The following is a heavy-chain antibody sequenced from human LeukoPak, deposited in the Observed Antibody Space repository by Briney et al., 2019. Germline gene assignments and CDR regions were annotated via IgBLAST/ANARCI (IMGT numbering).Heavy chain of an antibody. CDR1: GFTFSSHG. CDR2: ISYDGSNK. J-gene: IGHJ4*02. V-gene: IGHV3-30*18. Sequence: GRSLRLSCAASGFTFSSHGMHWVRQAPGKGLEWVAVISYDGSNKYYADSVKGRFTISRDNSKNTLYLQMNSLRAEDTAVYYCAKGGLYCSGGSCYPNDYWGQGTLVTVSS. CDR3: AKGGLYCSGGSCYPNDY. D-gene: IGHD2-15*01.